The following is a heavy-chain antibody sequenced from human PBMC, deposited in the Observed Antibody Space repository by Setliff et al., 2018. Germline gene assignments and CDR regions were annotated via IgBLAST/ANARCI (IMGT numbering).Heavy chain of an antibody. CDR2: INVGGTNT. CDR1: GFTFSSFA. J-gene: IGHJ4*02. V-gene: IGHV3-23*01. D-gene: IGHD1-7*01. Sequence: GGSLRLSCAASGFTFSSFAMSWVRQAPGKRLEWVSIINVGGTNTYYRDSVKGRFTISRDNSKSTLYLQMNSLRAEDTAVYYCAKPQVELRWGFESWGQGTPVTVSS. CDR3: AKPQVELRWGFES.